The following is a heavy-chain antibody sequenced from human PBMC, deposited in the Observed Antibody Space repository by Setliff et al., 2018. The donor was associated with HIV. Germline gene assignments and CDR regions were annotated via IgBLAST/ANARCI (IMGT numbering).Heavy chain of an antibody. D-gene: IGHD2-8*01. CDR2: IYSGGTT. CDR1: GFRVNDYH. J-gene: IGHJ4*01. Sequence: GSLRLSCEASGFRVNDYHMIWVRQAPGKGLEWVSLIYSGGTTFYTDAVRGRLTTFRDSSKNTLYLQMNNVRAYDTAVYYCARDGGSVSYLSSGYFDYWGLGTLVTVSS. CDR3: ARDGGSVSYLSSGYFDY. V-gene: IGHV3-53*01.